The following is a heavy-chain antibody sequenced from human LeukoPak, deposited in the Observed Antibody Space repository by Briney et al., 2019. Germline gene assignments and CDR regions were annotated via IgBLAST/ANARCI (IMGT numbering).Heavy chain of an antibody. D-gene: IGHD3-22*01. CDR3: TKSPLDTSLTIYFDY. Sequence: RSGGSLRLSCAASGFTFSIYAMSWVRQAPGKGLEWVSALTNSGGTTYYAGSVKGRFTISRDNSKNTLYLQMNSLRAEDTAIYYCTKSPLDTSLTIYFDYWGQGTLVTVSS. V-gene: IGHV3-23*01. CDR2: LTNSGGTT. CDR1: GFTFSIYA. J-gene: IGHJ4*02.